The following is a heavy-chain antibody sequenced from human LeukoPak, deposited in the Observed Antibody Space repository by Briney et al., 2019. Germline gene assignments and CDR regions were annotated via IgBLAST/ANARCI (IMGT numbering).Heavy chain of an antibody. CDR3: ARGFDYGDYAGYFDY. Sequence: GGSLRLSCAASGFTFSSYSMNWVRQAPGKGLEWVSSISSSSSYIYYADSVKGRFTISRDNAKNSLYLQMNSLRAEDTAVYYCARGFDYGDYAGYFDYWGQGTLVTVSS. CDR1: GFTFSSYS. V-gene: IGHV3-21*01. D-gene: IGHD4-17*01. J-gene: IGHJ4*02. CDR2: ISSSSSYI.